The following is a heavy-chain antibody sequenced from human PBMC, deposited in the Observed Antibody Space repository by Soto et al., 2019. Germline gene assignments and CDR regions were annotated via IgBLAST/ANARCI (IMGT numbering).Heavy chain of an antibody. J-gene: IGHJ4*02. CDR1: GGTFSSYT. Sequence: QVQLVQSGAEVKKPGSSVKVSCKASGGTFSSYTISWVRQAPGQGLEWMGRIIPILGIANYAQKFQGRVTITADKSTSTAYMELSSLRSEDTAVYYCARTYGDYEILDYWGQGPLVTVSS. V-gene: IGHV1-69*02. CDR3: ARTYGDYEILDY. D-gene: IGHD4-17*01. CDR2: IIPILGIA.